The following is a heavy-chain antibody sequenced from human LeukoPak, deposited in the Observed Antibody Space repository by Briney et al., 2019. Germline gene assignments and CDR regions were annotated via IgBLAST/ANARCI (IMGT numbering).Heavy chain of an antibody. J-gene: IGHJ6*03. CDR2: ISSGSSTI. CDR1: GFTFSSYS. Sequence: GGSLRLSCAASGFTFSSYSMNWVRQAPGKGLEWVSYISSGSSTIYYADSVKGRFTISRDNAKNSLYLQMNSPRAEDTAVYYCARGIAAAFYYYMDVWGKGTTVTVSS. CDR3: ARGIAAAFYYYMDV. D-gene: IGHD6-13*01. V-gene: IGHV3-48*01.